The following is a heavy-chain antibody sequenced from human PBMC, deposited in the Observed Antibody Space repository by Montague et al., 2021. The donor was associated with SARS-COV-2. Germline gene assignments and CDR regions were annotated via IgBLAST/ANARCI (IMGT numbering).Heavy chain of an antibody. CDR1: GGSFSGFY. Sequence: SETLSLTCAVSGGSFSGFYWRWVRKPPGEGLERIGVINQSGSINYNPSLNSRVTILVDSSKTQFSLKLTSVTAADTAVYYCARGQQGVNMVVVVIGFYYYMDVWGKGTTVTVSS. CDR3: ARGQQGVNMVVVVIGFYYYMDV. J-gene: IGHJ6*03. CDR2: INQSGSI. V-gene: IGHV4-34*01. D-gene: IGHD3-22*01.